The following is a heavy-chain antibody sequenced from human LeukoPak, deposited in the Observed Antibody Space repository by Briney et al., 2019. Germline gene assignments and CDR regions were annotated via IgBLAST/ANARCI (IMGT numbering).Heavy chain of an antibody. CDR1: GFTFSSYG. CDR3: ARARRPGRFLEWLPRGYYFDY. Sequence: GGSLRLSCSASGFTFSSYGMHWVRQAPGKGLEWVAVIWYDGSNKYYADSVKGRFTISRDNSKNTLYLQMNSLRAEDTAVYYCARARRPGRFLEWLPRGYYFDYWGQGTLVTVSS. CDR2: IWYDGSNK. V-gene: IGHV3-33*01. D-gene: IGHD3-3*01. J-gene: IGHJ4*02.